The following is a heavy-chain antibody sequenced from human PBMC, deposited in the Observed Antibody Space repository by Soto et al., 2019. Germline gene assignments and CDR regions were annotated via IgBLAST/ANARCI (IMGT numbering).Heavy chain of an antibody. J-gene: IGHJ4*02. CDR2: IIYDGTST. D-gene: IGHD6-19*01. V-gene: IGHV3-30*18. CDR3: AKGRTESSAWYAFDQ. CDR1: GFSFSNFG. Sequence: GGSLRLSCAPSGFSFSNFGVHWVRQDPGKGLEWVPGIIYDGTSTFYTDSVMGRFTISRDNSKNMLHLQMNSLTHEDSGVYYCAKGRTESSAWYAFDQWGQGTLVTVSS.